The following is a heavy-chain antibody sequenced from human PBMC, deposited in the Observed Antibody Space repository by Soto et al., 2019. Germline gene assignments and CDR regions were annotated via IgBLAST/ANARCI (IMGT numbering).Heavy chain of an antibody. V-gene: IGHV3-23*01. D-gene: IGHD6-6*01. CDR3: AKGLYSSSPEKEYFQH. J-gene: IGHJ1*01. CDR1: GFTFSSYA. CDR2: ISGSGGST. Sequence: EVQLLESGGGLVQPGGSLRLSCAASGFTFSSYAMSWVRQAPGKGLEWVSAISGSGGSTYYADSVKGRFTISRDNSKNLLYLQMNSLRAEDTAVYYCAKGLYSSSPEKEYFQHWGQGTLVTVSS.